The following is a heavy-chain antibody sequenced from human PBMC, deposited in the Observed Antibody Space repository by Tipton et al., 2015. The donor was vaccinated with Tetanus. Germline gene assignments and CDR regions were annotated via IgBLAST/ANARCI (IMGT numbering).Heavy chain of an antibody. CDR2: SYDGGTT. J-gene: IGHJ4*02. CDR1: GGSIGSGKFY. V-gene: IGHV4-39*01. CDR3: ARAGDSLTGIRSYFKF. Sequence: TLSLTCTVSGGSIGSGKFYWGWIRQPPGKGLEWIGSSYDGGTTQSSPSLKSRVTIYVDSSTNQFSLRLNSVTAADTAVYYCARAGDSLTGIRSYFKFWGQGARVTVSS. D-gene: IGHD3-9*01.